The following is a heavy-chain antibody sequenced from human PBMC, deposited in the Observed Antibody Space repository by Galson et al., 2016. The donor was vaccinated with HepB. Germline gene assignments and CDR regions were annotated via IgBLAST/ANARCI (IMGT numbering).Heavy chain of an antibody. D-gene: IGHD2-2*02. CDR1: DYSISSDNY. V-gene: IGHV4-38-2*02. J-gene: IGHJ4*02. Sequence: SETLSLTCAVSDYSISSDNYWGWIRQSPGKGLEWIGIIYHNGRTFYNPSLRSRVTISVDTSNNQFSLRLSSVAAADTAVYYCARDLRGSSTGCYNYWGQGILVTVSS. CDR3: ARDLRGSSTGCYNY. CDR2: IYHNGRT.